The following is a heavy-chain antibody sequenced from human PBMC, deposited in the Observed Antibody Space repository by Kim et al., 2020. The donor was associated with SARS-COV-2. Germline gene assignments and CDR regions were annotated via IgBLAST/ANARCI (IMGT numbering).Heavy chain of an antibody. D-gene: IGHD1-26*01. CDR3: ASGRGGNYEYEY. V-gene: IGHV3-30*03. CDR2: ISYDGNNK. J-gene: IGHJ4*02. Sequence: GGSLRLSCVASGFTFSTYDMHWVRQAPGKGLEWVAGISYDGNNKYSADSVKGRFTISRDNSENTVSLQMNSLRPEDTAIYYCASGRGGNYEYEYWGQGTLVTVSS. CDR1: GFTFSTYD.